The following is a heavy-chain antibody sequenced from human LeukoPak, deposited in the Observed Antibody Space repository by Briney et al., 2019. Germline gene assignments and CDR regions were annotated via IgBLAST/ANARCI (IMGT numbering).Heavy chain of an antibody. CDR3: ARDQCSSTSCYYYYGMDV. J-gene: IGHJ6*02. V-gene: IGHV3-30*04. D-gene: IGHD2-2*01. CDR2: ISYDGSNK. CDR1: GFTFSSYA. Sequence: GRSLRLSCAASGFTFSSYAMHWVRQAPGKGLEWVAVISYDGSNKCYADSVKGRFTISRDNSKNTLYLQMNSLRAEDTAVYYCARDQCSSTSCYYYYGMDVWGQGTTVTVSS.